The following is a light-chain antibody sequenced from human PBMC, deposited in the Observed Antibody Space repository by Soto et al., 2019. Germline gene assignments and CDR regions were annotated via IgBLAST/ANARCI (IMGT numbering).Light chain of an antibody. CDR3: QSHDSSLSGYV. V-gene: IGLV1-40*01. Sequence: QSVLTQPPSVSGAPGQRVTISCAGSSSNIGAGYDVHWYQQLPGTAPKLLIYGNSNRPSGVPDRFSGSKSGSSASLAITGLQSEDEADYYCQSHDSSLSGYVFGTGTKLTVL. J-gene: IGLJ1*01. CDR1: SSNIGAGYD. CDR2: GNS.